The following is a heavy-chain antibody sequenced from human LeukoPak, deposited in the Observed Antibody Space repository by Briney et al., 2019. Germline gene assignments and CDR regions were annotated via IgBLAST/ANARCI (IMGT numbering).Heavy chain of an antibody. Sequence: GGSLRLSCAASGFTFSSYAMHWVRQAPGKGLEWVAVISYDGSNKYYADSVKGRFTISRDNSKNTLYLQMNSLRAEDTAVYYCARERPFPYSSRETFDYWGQRTLVTVSS. D-gene: IGHD6-13*01. CDR2: ISYDGSNK. CDR1: GFTFSSYA. V-gene: IGHV3-30-3*01. CDR3: ARERPFPYSSRETFDY. J-gene: IGHJ4*02.